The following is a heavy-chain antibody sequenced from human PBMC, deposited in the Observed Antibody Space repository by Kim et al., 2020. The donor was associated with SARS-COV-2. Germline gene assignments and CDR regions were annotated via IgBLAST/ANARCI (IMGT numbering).Heavy chain of an antibody. D-gene: IGHD6-19*01. V-gene: IGHV1-3*01. CDR2: INAGNGNT. Sequence: ASVKVSCKASGYTFTSYAMHWVRQAPGQRLEWMGWINAGNGNTKYSQKFQGRVTITRDTSASTAYMELSSLRSEDTAVYYCARDLGQWLVPGDYWGQGTLVTVSS. J-gene: IGHJ4*02. CDR1: GYTFTSYA. CDR3: ARDLGQWLVPGDY.